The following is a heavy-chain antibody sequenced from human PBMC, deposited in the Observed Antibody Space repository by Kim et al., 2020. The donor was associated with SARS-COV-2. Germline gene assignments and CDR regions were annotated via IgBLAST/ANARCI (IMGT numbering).Heavy chain of an antibody. CDR1: GGSVSSGSYY. Sequence: SETLSLTCTVSGGSVSSGSYYWSWMRQPPGKGLEWIGYIYYSGSTNYNPSLKSRVTISVDTSKNQFYLKLSSVTAADTAVYYCARNEMSDITIFGLVSWKGAFDICGQGTMVTFSS. V-gene: IGHV4-61*01. J-gene: IGHJ3*02. CDR3: ARNEMSDITIFGLVSWKGAFDI. CDR2: IYYSGST. D-gene: IGHD3-3*01.